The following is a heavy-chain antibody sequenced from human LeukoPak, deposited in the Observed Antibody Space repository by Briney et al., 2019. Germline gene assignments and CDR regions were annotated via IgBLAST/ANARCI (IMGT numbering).Heavy chain of an antibody. D-gene: IGHD3-16*01. CDR1: GYTFTKYA. CDR3: ARDNPVMLAADY. V-gene: IGHV1-18*01. CDR2: ISTDNGNT. J-gene: IGHJ4*02. Sequence: GASVKVSCKASGYTFTKYAISWVRQAPGHGLEWMGRISTDNGNTHYAQKVQGRVTMTTDTSTSTAYMELRSLTSDDTAVYYCARDNPVMLAADYWGQGTLVTVSS.